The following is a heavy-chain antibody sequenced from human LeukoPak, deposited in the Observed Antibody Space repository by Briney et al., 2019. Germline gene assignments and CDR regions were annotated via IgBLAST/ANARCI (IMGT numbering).Heavy chain of an antibody. CDR3: AKIGDSGWFPEY. J-gene: IGHJ4*02. CDR2: INPNSGGT. Sequence: ASVKVSCKASGYTFTGYYMHWVRQAPGQRLEWMGWINPNSGGTNTAQKFQGRVTMTRDTSISTAYMELSSLKSDDTAVYYCAKIGDSGWFPEYWGQGTLVTVSS. D-gene: IGHD6-19*01. CDR1: GYTFTGYY. V-gene: IGHV1-2*02.